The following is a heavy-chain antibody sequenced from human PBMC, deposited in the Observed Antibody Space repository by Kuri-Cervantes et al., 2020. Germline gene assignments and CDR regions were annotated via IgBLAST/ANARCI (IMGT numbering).Heavy chain of an antibody. Sequence: GESLKISCAASGFTFSSYGMHWVRQAPGKGLEWVAVISYDGSNKYYADSVKGRFTISRDNSKNPLYLQMNSLRAEETAVYYCAKDFPRPKDGRYYYGMDVWGQGTTVTVSS. V-gene: IGHV3-30*18. CDR2: ISYDGSNK. J-gene: IGHJ6*02. CDR1: GFTFSSYG. CDR3: AKDFPRPKDGRYYYGMDV.